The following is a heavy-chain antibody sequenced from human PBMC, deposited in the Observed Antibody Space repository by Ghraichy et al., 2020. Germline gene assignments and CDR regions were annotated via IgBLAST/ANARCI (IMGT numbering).Heavy chain of an antibody. J-gene: IGHJ4*02. D-gene: IGHD6-13*01. CDR1: GFSVDDYG. CDR2: INWNGGST. Sequence: GGSLRLSCAASGFSVDDYGISWVRQAPGKGLEWVSDINWNGGSTGYAGSVQGRFTISRDNAKNSLFLQMNSLRAEDTAFYFCAREGSSSYVFDYWGQGTLVTVSS. V-gene: IGHV3-20*04. CDR3: AREGSSSYVFDY.